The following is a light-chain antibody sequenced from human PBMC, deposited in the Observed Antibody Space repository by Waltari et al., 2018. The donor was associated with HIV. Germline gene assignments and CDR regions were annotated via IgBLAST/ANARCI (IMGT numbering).Light chain of an antibody. Sequence: EIVMTQSPATLSVSPVERVTLSCRASRNVNNNLAWYQQKPGQAPRLLIYGASTRATGLPARFSGSGSGTEFTLTISSLQSEDFAVYYCQQYDKWPLTFGGGTKVEIK. V-gene: IGKV3-15*01. CDR2: GAS. J-gene: IGKJ4*01. CDR1: RNVNNN. CDR3: QQYDKWPLT.